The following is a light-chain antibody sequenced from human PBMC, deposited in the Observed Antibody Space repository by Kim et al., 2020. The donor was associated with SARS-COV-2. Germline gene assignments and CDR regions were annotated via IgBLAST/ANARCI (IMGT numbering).Light chain of an antibody. Sequence: VSPGERATLSCRASQSVSNNLAWYQQKPGQAPRLLVYDASTRATGVPTRISGSGSGTDFTLTINSLQSDDFAVYYCQQYNNWPPYTFGQGTKLEIK. CDR2: DAS. CDR1: QSVSNN. J-gene: IGKJ2*01. CDR3: QQYNNWPPYT. V-gene: IGKV3-15*01.